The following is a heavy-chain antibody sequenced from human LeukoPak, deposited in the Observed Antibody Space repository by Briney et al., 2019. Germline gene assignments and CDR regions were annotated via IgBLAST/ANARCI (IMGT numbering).Heavy chain of an antibody. CDR2: INPNSGGT. V-gene: IGHV1-2*02. D-gene: IGHD2-15*01. CDR1: GYTFTGYY. Sequence: ASVKVSCKASGYTFTGYYMHWVRQAPGQGLEWMGWINPNSGGTNYAQKFQGRVTMTRDTSISTAYMELGRLRSDDTAVYYCARMDCSGGSCYPDAFDIWGQGTMVTVSS. J-gene: IGHJ3*02. CDR3: ARMDCSGGSCYPDAFDI.